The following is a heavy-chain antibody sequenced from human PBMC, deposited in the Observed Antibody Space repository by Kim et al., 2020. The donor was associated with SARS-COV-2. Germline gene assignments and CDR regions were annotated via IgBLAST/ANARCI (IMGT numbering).Heavy chain of an antibody. D-gene: IGHD6-13*01. CDR3: ASDRRYLGISFDH. CDR1: GFPFNTYW. Sequence: GGSLRLSCATSGFPFNTYWMHWVRQAPGKGLVWVARLNNDGTTPMYADAVRGRFTISRDNSQNTLFLEMSSLRVEDTAVYYCASDRRYLGISFDHSGQGTVVIVS. V-gene: IGHV3-74*03. J-gene: IGHJ5*02. CDR2: LNNDGTTP.